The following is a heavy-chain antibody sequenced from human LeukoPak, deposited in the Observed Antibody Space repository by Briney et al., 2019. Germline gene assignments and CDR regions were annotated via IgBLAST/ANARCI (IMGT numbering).Heavy chain of an antibody. Sequence: GGSLRLSCAASGFTFSSYEMNWVRQAAGKVLEWVSYISSSGSTIYYADSVKGRFTISRDNAKNSLYLQMNSLRAEDTAVYYCARGGTLEYFQHWGQGTLVTVSS. J-gene: IGHJ1*01. CDR1: GFTFSSYE. CDR2: ISSSGSTI. V-gene: IGHV3-48*03. CDR3: ARGGTLEYFQH.